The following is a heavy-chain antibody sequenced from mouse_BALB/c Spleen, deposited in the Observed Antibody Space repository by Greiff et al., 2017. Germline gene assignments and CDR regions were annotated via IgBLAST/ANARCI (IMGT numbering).Heavy chain of an antibody. CDR2: IYPGGGYT. CDR3: ARYYGSSYVPSMDY. V-gene: IGHV1-63*02. J-gene: IGHJ4*01. CDR1: GYTFTNYW. D-gene: IGHD1-1*01. Sequence: VKLMESGAELVRPGTSVKISCKASGYTFTNYWLGWVKQRPGHGLEWIGDIYPGGGYTNYNEKFKGKATLTADTSSSTAYMQLSSLTSEDSAVYFCARYYGSSYVPSMDYWGQGTSVTVSS.